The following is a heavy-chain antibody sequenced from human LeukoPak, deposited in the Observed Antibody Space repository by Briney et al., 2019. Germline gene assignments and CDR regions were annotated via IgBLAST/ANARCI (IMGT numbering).Heavy chain of an antibody. CDR2: IYYSGST. CDR3: ARRGFYYDSSGYYLLDY. Sequence: PSETLSLTCTVSGGSISSYYWSWIRQPPGKGLEWIGYIYYSGSTNYNPSLKSRVTMSVDTSKNQFSLKLSSVTAADTAVYYCARRGFYYDSSGYYLLDYWGQGTLVTVSS. D-gene: IGHD3-22*01. J-gene: IGHJ4*02. V-gene: IGHV4-59*08. CDR1: GGSISSYY.